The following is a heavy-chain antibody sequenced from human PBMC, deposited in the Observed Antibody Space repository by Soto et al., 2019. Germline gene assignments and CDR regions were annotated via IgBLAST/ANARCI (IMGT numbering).Heavy chain of an antibody. CDR2: IYPGDSDT. J-gene: IGHJ6*03. Sequence: PGESLKISCKGSGYSFTSYWIGWVRQMPGKGLELMGIIYPGDSDTRYSPSFQGQVTISADKSISTAYLQWSSLKASDTAMYYCARASSSSHYYYYYYMDVWGKGTTVTVSS. V-gene: IGHV5-51*01. CDR3: ARASSSSHYYYYYYMDV. D-gene: IGHD6-13*01. CDR1: GYSFTSYW.